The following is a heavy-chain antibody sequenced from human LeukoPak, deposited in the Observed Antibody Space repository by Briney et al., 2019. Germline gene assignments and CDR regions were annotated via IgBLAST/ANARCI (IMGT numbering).Heavy chain of an antibody. J-gene: IGHJ5*02. V-gene: IGHV1-58*01. Sequence: EASVKVSCKASGFTFTSSAVQWVRRARGQRLEWIGWIVVGSGNTNYAQKFQERVTITRDMSTSTAYMELSSLRSEDTAVYYCAAGFGYDILTGYSPSWGQGTLVTVSS. CDR3: AAGFGYDILTGYSPS. CDR1: GFTFTSSA. D-gene: IGHD3-9*01. CDR2: IVVGSGNT.